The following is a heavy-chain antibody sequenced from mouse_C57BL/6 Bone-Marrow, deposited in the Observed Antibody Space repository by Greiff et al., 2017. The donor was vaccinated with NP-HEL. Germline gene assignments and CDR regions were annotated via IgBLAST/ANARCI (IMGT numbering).Heavy chain of an antibody. D-gene: IGHD2-1*01. CDR1: GFSLTSYA. CDR2: IWTGGGT. J-gene: IGHJ4*01. CDR3: ARIYYGNFYYAMDY. Sequence: VQLKESGPGLVAPSQSLSITCTVSGFSLTSYAISWVRQPPGKGLEWLGVIWTGGGTNYNSALKSRLSISKDNSKSQVFLKMNSLQTDDTARYYCARIYYGNFYYAMDYWGQGTSVTVSS. V-gene: IGHV2-9-1*01.